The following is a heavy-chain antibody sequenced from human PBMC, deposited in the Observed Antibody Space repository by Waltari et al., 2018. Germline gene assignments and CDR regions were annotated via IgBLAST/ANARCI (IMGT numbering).Heavy chain of an antibody. D-gene: IGHD3-3*01. V-gene: IGHV4-59*01. CDR3: ARGKYDFWSGYFPDS. J-gene: IGHJ4*02. Sequence: QVKLQESGPGLVKPSETLSLSCSVSGGSISSDYWSWFRQAPGKGLEWLAYMFYSGTTIYNPSLNNRVTIWGYSSKSLLSLKVTSVSAADTAVYFCARGKYDFWSGYFPDSWGQGTLVTVSS. CDR2: MFYSGTT. CDR1: GGSISSDY.